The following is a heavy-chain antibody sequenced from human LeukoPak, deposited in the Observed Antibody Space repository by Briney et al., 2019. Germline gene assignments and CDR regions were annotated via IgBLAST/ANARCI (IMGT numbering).Heavy chain of an antibody. D-gene: IGHD3-22*01. Sequence: GGSLRLSCAASGFTFSTYAMSWLCQAPGKGLEWVSLIGGSDGRTRYADSVKGRFTISRDNSKNTLYLEMNSLRAEDTAVYYCAKDSSSYDWGYMDVWGKGTTVTISS. CDR2: IGGSDGRT. V-gene: IGHV3-23*01. CDR1: GFTFSTYA. CDR3: AKDSSSYDWGYMDV. J-gene: IGHJ6*03.